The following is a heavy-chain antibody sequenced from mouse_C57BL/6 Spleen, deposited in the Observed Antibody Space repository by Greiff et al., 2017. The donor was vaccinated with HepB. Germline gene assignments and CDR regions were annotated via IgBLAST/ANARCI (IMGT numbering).Heavy chain of an antibody. J-gene: IGHJ1*03. CDR2: IHPNSGST. CDR1: GYTFTSYW. CDR3: ARSRGSSPYWYFDV. D-gene: IGHD1-1*01. Sequence: QVQLQQPGAELVKPGASVKLSCKASGYTFTSYWMHWVKQRPGQGLEWIGMIHPNSGSTNYNEKFKSKATLTVDKSSSTAYMQLSSLTSEDFAVYYCARSRGSSPYWYFDVWGTGTTVTVSS. V-gene: IGHV1-64*01.